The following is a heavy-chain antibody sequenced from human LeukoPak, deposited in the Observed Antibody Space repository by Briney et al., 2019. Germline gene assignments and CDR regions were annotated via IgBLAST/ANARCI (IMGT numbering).Heavy chain of an antibody. D-gene: IGHD3-3*01. V-gene: IGHV4-4*09. CDR2: IYTSGST. CDR1: GGSISSYY. CDR3: AGVRGVFGAFGGFDY. Sequence: PSETLSLTCTVSGGSISSYYWSWIRQPPGKGLEWIGYIYTSGSTNYNPSLKSRVTISVDTSKNQFSLKLSSVTAADTAVYYCAGVRGVFGAFGGFDYWGQGTLVTVSS. J-gene: IGHJ4*02.